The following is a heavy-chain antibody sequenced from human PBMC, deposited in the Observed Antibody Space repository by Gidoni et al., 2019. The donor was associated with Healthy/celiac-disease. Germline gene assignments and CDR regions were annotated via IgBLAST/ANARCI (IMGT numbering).Heavy chain of an antibody. V-gene: IGHV4-34*01. CDR1: GGSFSGYY. D-gene: IGHD3-22*01. J-gene: IGHJ6*02. Sequence: QVQLQQWGAGLLKPSETLSLTCAVYGGSFSGYYWSWIRQPPGKGLEWIGEINHSGSTNYNPSLKSRVTISVDTSKNQFSLKLSSVTAADTAVYYCARGKRRAMGNYYGSSGYSRPTIYGMDVWGQGTTVTVSS. CDR3: ARGKRRAMGNYYGSSGYSRPTIYGMDV. CDR2: INHSGST.